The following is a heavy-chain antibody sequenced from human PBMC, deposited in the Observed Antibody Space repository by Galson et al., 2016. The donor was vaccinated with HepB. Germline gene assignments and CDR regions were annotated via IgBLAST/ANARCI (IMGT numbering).Heavy chain of an antibody. CDR1: GFTFSDFA. CDR3: ARNKEMVSDFWSGYYSPYY. CDR2: ISADGSNE. J-gene: IGHJ4*02. D-gene: IGHD3-3*01. V-gene: IGHV3-30*04. Sequence: SLRLSCAASGFTFSDFAMHWVRQAPGKGLEWVALISADGSNEYYSDSVKGRSTISRDNSKNTLYLRINSLRAEDTAVYYCARNKEMVSDFWSGYYSPYYWGRGTLVTVSS.